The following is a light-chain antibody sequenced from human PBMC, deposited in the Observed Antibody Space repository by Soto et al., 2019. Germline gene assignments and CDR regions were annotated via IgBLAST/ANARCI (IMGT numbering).Light chain of an antibody. V-gene: IGLV1-47*01. CDR1: SSNIGSHY. Sequence: QSALTQPPSASGTPGQSLTISCAGSSSNIGSHYVYWYQHLPGTAPKLLIFRDGQRPSGVPDRFFGSKSGNTASLTISGLQAEDEADYYCCSYAGTYTLWVFGGGTKVTVL. J-gene: IGLJ3*02. CDR3: CSYAGTYTLWV. CDR2: RDG.